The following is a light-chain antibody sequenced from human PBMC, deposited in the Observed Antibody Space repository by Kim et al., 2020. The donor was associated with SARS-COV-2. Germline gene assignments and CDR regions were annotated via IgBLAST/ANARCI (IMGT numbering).Light chain of an antibody. CDR1: QSISSAQ. Sequence: LSLSPGDRATLSCRASQSISSAQLAWYPQRPGQAPRLLIYGTSTSATGIPGRCSGSASWTVFSLTLPSLEPEDFSLYYCHQHGTTFGPGTKVDIK. V-gene: IGKV3-20*01. CDR3: HQHGTT. CDR2: GTS. J-gene: IGKJ1*01.